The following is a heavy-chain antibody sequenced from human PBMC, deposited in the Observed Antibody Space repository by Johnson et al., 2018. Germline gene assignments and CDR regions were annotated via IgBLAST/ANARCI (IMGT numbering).Heavy chain of an antibody. CDR3: SIGTAMACDI. CDR1: GFTFSSYA. J-gene: IGHJ3*02. Sequence: VQLLESGGGVVQPGRSLTLSCAASGFTFSSYAMDWARQAPGKGLEWVAVISYDGRTKTYADSLKGRFTISRDNSKNTLYLQMNSLGAEDTAVYYCSIGTAMACDIGGQGTMVTVSS. CDR2: ISYDGRTK. V-gene: IGHV3-30-3*01. D-gene: IGHD5-18*01.